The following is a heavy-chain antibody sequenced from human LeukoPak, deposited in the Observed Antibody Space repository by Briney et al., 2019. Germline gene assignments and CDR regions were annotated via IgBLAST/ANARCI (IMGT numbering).Heavy chain of an antibody. D-gene: IGHD1-26*01. Sequence: ASVKVSCKASGYTFTGQYMHWVRQAPGQGLEWMGWINPNSGGTNYAQKFQGRVIMTRDTSISTAYMELSRLRSDDTGVYYCARESIVGATTLDYWGQGTLVTVSS. CDR2: INPNSGGT. CDR1: GYTFTGQY. V-gene: IGHV1-2*02. J-gene: IGHJ4*02. CDR3: ARESIVGATTLDY.